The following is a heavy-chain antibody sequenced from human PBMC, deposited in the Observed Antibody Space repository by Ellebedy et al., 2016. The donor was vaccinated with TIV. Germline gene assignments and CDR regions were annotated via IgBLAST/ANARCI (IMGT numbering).Heavy chain of an antibody. V-gene: IGHV4-61*01. Sequence: MPSETLSLTCTVSGASVTSGNYYWSWIRQPPGKTLEWIGYFFYSGSTNYNPSLKSRVSISVDTSKNLFSLNLSSVTAADTAIYFCARYDVLTGCIDYWGQGALVTVSS. CDR3: ARYDVLTGCIDY. CDR2: FFYSGST. J-gene: IGHJ4*02. D-gene: IGHD3-9*01. CDR1: GASVTSGNYY.